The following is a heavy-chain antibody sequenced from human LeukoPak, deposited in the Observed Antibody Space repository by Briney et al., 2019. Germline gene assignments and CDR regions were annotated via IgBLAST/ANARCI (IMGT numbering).Heavy chain of an antibody. CDR1: GFIVSSNY. Sequence: PGGSLRLSCAASGFIVSSNYMSWVRQAPGKGLEWVSAISGIGGNTYYADSVQGRFTISRDNSKNTLFLQMNSLRAEDTAVYYCAKEITVTNAMDYWGQGTLVSVSS. CDR3: AKEITVTNAMDY. V-gene: IGHV3-23*01. CDR2: ISGIGGNT. D-gene: IGHD4-11*01. J-gene: IGHJ4*02.